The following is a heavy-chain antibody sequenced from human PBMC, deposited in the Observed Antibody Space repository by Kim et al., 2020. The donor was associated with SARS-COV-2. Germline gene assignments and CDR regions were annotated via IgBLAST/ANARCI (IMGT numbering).Heavy chain of an antibody. Sequence: GESLKISCKGAGYSFTSYWINWVRQMPGKGLEWMGRIDPSDSYTKYSPSFQGHVTISADKSISTAYLQWSSLKASDTAMYYCARGPWEDSARFEYWGQGTLVTVSS. CDR3: ARGPWEDSARFEY. CDR2: IDPSDSYT. CDR1: GYSFTSYW. D-gene: IGHD1-26*01. V-gene: IGHV5-10-1*01. J-gene: IGHJ4*02.